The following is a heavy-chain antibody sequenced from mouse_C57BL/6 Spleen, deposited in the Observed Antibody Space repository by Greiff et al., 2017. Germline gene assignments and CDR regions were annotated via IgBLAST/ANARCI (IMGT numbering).Heavy chain of an antibody. V-gene: IGHV1-53*01. D-gene: IGHD2-3*01. CDR1: GYTFTSYW. CDR2: INPSNGGT. CDR3: ARSDGYYAWCAY. J-gene: IGHJ3*01. Sequence: QVQLQQSGTELVKPGASVKLSCKASGYTFTSYWMHWVKQRPGQGLEWIGNINPSNGGTNYNEKFKSKATLTVDKSSSTAYMQLSSLTSDDSAFYYCARSDGYYAWCAYWGQGTLVTVSA.